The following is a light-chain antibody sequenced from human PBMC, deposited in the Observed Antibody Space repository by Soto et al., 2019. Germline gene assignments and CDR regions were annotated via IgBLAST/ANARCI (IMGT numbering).Light chain of an antibody. Sequence: QSVLTQPPSVSAAPGQRVTISCSGSSSNIGNNYVSWYQQLPGTAPKLLIFDNNKRTSGIPDRFSGSKSGTSATLGITGLQTGDEADYYCGTWDSSLSAGVFGGGTKLTV. CDR1: SSNIGNNY. CDR3: GTWDSSLSAGV. J-gene: IGLJ2*01. CDR2: DNN. V-gene: IGLV1-51*01.